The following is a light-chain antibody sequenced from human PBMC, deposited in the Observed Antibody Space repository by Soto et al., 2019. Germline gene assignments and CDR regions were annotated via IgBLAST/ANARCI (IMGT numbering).Light chain of an antibody. CDR1: QSLTGR. CDR2: DVS. J-gene: IGKJ2*01. CDR3: QQYKVYPYT. Sequence: DIQMTQSPSTLSASPGDRVTLTCRASQSLTGRLAWYQQKPGRPPKLLIYDVSILESGVPSRFSGSESGTDFTLTISSLRPDALAPFYCQQYKVYPYTFGQGTRLDI. V-gene: IGKV1-5*01.